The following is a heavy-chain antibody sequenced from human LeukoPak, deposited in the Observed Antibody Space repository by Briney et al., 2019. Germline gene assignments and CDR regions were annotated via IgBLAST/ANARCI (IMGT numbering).Heavy chain of an antibody. Sequence: SEALSLTCTVSGGSISSGGYYWSWIRQHPGKGLEWIGYIYYSGSTNYNPSLKSRVTISVDTSKNQFSLKLSSVTAADTAVYYCARQGGDGYKFDAFDIWGQGTMVTVSS. CDR3: ARQGGDGYKFDAFDI. V-gene: IGHV4-61*08. J-gene: IGHJ3*02. CDR1: GGSISSGGYY. CDR2: IYYSGST. D-gene: IGHD5-24*01.